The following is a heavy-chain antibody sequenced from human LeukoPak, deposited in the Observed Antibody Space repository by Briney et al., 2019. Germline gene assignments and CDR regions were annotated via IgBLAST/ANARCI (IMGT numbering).Heavy chain of an antibody. CDR1: GFTFSSYA. V-gene: IGHV3-30*04. CDR3: ARVKVGYCSSTSCYSPHYYYYGMDV. CDR2: ISYDGSNK. D-gene: IGHD2-2*03. Sequence: PGGSLRLSCAASGFTFSSYAMHWVRQAPGKGLEGVAVISYDGSNKYYADSVKGRFTISRDNSKNTLYLQMNSLRAEDTAVYYCARVKVGYCSSTSCYSPHYYYYGMDVWGQGTTVTVSS. J-gene: IGHJ6*02.